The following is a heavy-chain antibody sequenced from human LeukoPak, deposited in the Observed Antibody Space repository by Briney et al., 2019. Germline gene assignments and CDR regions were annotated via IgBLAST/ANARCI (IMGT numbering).Heavy chain of an antibody. V-gene: IGHV3-64D*06. CDR1: GFTFSSYW. CDR2: ISSNGGST. J-gene: IGHJ4*02. Sequence: GGSLRLSCAASGFTFSSYWMSWVRQAPGKGLEYVSAISSNGGSTYYADSVKGRLTISRDNSKNTLYLQMSSLRAEDTAMYYCVNGDQSSWYRTLLYWGQGTLVTVSS. D-gene: IGHD6-13*01. CDR3: VNGDQSSWYRTLLY.